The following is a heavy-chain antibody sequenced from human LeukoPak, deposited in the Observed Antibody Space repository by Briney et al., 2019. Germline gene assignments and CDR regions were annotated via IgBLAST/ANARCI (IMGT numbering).Heavy chain of an antibody. V-gene: IGHV1-18*01. CDR3: ARSMLRSSYWSRTPSFDP. Sequence: ASVKVSCKASGYTFTRYGISWVRQAPGQGLEWMGWISAYNGNTNYAQKLQGRVTMTTDTSTSTAYMELRSLRSDDTAVYYCARSMLRSSYWSRTPSFDPWGQGTLVTVSS. J-gene: IGHJ5*02. D-gene: IGHD3-9*01. CDR2: ISAYNGNT. CDR1: GYTFTRYG.